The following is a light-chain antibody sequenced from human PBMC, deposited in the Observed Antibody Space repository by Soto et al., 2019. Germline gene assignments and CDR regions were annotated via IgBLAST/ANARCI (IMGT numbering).Light chain of an antibody. J-gene: IGKJ5*01. CDR3: QQLNTLPFT. Sequence: EIQMTQSPSGMSASVGDGVSIXCRASQGVSNHLDWFQQKPGKVRKRLIYAASSLQSVGPSSFSGSGSGTEFTRTISGRLPDDFATYHGQQLNTLPFTFGQGTRLEIK. CDR2: AAS. CDR1: QGVSNH. V-gene: IGKV1-17*03.